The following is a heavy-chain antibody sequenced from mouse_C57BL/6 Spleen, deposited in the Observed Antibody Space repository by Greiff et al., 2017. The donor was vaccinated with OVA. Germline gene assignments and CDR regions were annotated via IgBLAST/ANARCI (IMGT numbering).Heavy chain of an antibody. D-gene: IGHD2-5*01. V-gene: IGHV1-64*01. Sequence: QVQLQQPGAELVKPGASVKLSCKASGYTFTSYWMHWVKQRPGQGLEWIGMIHPNSGSTNYNEKFKSKATLTVDKSSSTAYMQLSSLTSEDSAVYYCARYPGYSNGGYFDYWGQGTTLTVSS. CDR2: IHPNSGST. CDR1: GYTFTSYW. CDR3: ARYPGYSNGGYFDY. J-gene: IGHJ2*01.